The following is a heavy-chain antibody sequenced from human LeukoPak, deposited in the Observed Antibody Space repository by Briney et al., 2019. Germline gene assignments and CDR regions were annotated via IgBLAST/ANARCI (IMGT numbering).Heavy chain of an antibody. CDR2: LSYNEKT. D-gene: IGHD7-27*01. CDR3: ARGPHWDPHFDY. J-gene: IGHJ4*02. V-gene: IGHV4-39*07. CDR1: GASISSSTYY. Sequence: SDTLSLTCIISGASISSSTYYWGWIRQPPGKGLEWIGTLSYNEKTYYNPSLKSRVTISIDTSKNQFSLKLTSATAADTAVYYCARGPHWDPHFDYWGQGTLVTVSS.